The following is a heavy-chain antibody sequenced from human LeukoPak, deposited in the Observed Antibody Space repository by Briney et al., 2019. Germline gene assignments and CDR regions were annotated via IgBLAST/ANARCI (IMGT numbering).Heavy chain of an antibody. CDR3: AAASQLWLIDQ. Sequence: PSETLSLTCTVYGGSFSGYYWSWIRQPPGKGLEWIGEINHSGSTNYNPSLKSRVTISVDTSKNQFSLKLTSVTAADTAVYYCAAASQLWLIDQWGQGTLVVVSS. D-gene: IGHD3-10*01. CDR1: GGSFSGYY. CDR2: INHSGST. V-gene: IGHV4-34*01. J-gene: IGHJ4*02.